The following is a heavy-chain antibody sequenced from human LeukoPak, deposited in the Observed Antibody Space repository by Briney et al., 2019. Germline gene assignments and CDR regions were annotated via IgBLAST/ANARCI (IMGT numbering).Heavy chain of an antibody. J-gene: IGHJ4*02. CDR2: IRSKAYGGTT. V-gene: IGHV3-49*04. CDR3: TRDRRTYYDSSGYSY. D-gene: IGHD3-22*01. Sequence: GGSLRLSCTAWGFTYGDYAVSWVRQARGKGLEWVVFIRSKAYGGTTEYAASVKGRFTISRDDSKSIAYLQMNSLKTEDTAVYYCTRDRRTYYDSSGYSYWGQGTLVTVSS. CDR1: GFTYGDYA.